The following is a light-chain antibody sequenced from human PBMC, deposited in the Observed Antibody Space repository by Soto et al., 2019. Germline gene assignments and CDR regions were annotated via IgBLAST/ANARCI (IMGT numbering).Light chain of an antibody. J-gene: IGLJ2*01. CDR1: RGHSSYA. CDR2: LNSDGSH. Sequence: QLVLTQSPSASASLGASVKLNCTLSRGHSSYAIAWHQQQPEKGPRYLMKLNSDGSHSKGDGIPDRFSGSSSGAERYLTISSLQSEDEADYYCQTWGTGIQVFGGGTKLTVL. CDR3: QTWGTGIQV. V-gene: IGLV4-69*01.